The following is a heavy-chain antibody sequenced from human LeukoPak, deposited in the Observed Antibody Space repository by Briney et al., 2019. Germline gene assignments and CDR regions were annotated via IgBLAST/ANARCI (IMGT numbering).Heavy chain of an antibody. CDR1: GFSVSNYG. J-gene: IGHJ4*02. CDR3: AKDRHYGSSWYGAGDY. D-gene: IGHD6-13*01. Sequence: PGGTLRLSCAASGFSVSNYGMTWVRQAPGKGLEWVSSFAGTDGGAYYAHSVKGRFTISRDNSKTTLFLQMNSLRAEDTAVYFCAKDRHYGSSWYGAGDYWGQGTLVSVYS. CDR2: FAGTDGGA. V-gene: IGHV3-23*01.